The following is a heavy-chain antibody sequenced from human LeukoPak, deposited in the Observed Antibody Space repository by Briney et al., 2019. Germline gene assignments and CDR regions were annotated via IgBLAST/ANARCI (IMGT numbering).Heavy chain of an antibody. V-gene: IGHV3-7*01. CDR1: GFTFSSYW. CDR2: MKQDGSEK. CDR3: AREEIVDTAMVYYYYMDV. Sequence: PGGSLRLSCAASGFTFSSYWMSWVRQAPGKGLEWVANMKQDGSEKYYVDSVKGRFTISRDNAKNSLYLQMNSLRAEDTAVYYCAREEIVDTAMVYYYYMDVWGKGTTVTVSS. J-gene: IGHJ6*03. D-gene: IGHD5-18*01.